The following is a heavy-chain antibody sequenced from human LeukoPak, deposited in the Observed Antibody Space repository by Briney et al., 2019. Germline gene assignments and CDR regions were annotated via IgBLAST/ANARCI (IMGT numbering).Heavy chain of an antibody. V-gene: IGHV1-2*02. CDR2: INPNSGGT. Sequence: ASVKVSCKASGYTFTGYYMHWVRQAPGQGLEWMGWINPNSGGTNYAQKFQGRVTMTRDASISTAYMELSRLGSDDTAVYYCARGSVLSVGSPTVVTSFDYWGQGTLVTVSS. CDR1: GYTFTGYY. CDR3: ARGSVLSVGSPTVVTSFDY. J-gene: IGHJ4*02. D-gene: IGHD2-15*01.